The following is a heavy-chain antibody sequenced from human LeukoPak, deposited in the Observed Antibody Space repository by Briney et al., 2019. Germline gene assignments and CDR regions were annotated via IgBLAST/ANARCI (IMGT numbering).Heavy chain of an antibody. J-gene: IGHJ4*02. Sequence: ASVKVSCKVSGYTLTELSMHWVRQAPGKGLEWMGGFDPEDGETIYAQKFQGRVTMTTDTATSTVYMELMSLRSDDTAVYYCARQAMVTPSGWDYWGQGTLVTVSS. D-gene: IGHD4-17*01. V-gene: IGHV1-24*01. CDR2: FDPEDGET. CDR3: ARQAMVTPSGWDY. CDR1: GYTLTELS.